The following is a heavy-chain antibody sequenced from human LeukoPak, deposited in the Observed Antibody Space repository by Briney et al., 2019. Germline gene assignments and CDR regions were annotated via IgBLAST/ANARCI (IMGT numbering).Heavy chain of an antibody. J-gene: IGHJ4*02. CDR3: ARGHDSRGSLPYYFDY. V-gene: IGHV3-30*01. D-gene: IGHD3-22*01. CDR1: GFIFSNHA. CDR2: ISYDATKT. Sequence: GGSLRLSCAASGFIFSNHAMHWVRQAPGKGLEWMAVISYDATKTYYADSVKGKFTISRDNSKNTLYLQMNSLSAEDTAVYYCARGHDSRGSLPYYFDYWGQGTLVTVSS.